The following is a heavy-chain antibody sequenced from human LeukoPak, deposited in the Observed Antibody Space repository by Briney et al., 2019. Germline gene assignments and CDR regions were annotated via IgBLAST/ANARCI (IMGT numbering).Heavy chain of an antibody. Sequence: GESLKISCKGSGYSFTSYWIGWVRQMPGKGLEWMGIISPSDSDVTYSPSFQGQVTISVDKSTSTAYLQWSSLKASDTGMYYCARRRQVRERFVKYYYMDVWGKGTTVTVSS. CDR3: ARRRQVRERFVKYYYMDV. CDR2: ISPSDSDV. J-gene: IGHJ6*03. D-gene: IGHD3-10*01. CDR1: GYSFTSYW. V-gene: IGHV5-51*01.